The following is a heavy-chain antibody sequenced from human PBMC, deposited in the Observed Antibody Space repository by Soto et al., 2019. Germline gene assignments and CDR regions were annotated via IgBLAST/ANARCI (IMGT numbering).Heavy chain of an antibody. Sequence: PGGSLRLSCAASGFTFSSYGMHWVRQAPGKGLEWVAVISYDGSNKYYADSVKGRFTISRDNSKNTLYLQMNSLRAEDTAVYYCAKGAYYYDSSGYYDYWGQGTLVTVSS. V-gene: IGHV3-30*18. D-gene: IGHD3-22*01. CDR1: GFTFSSYG. CDR3: AKGAYYYDSSGYYDY. CDR2: ISYDGSNK. J-gene: IGHJ4*02.